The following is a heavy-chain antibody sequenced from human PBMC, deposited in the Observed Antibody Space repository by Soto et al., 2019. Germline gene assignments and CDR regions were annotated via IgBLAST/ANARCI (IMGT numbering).Heavy chain of an antibody. V-gene: IGHV3-72*01. J-gene: IGHJ4*02. CDR1: GFIFSDYY. CDR3: TRTITGTTSFDY. Sequence: EVQLVESGGGLVQPGGSLRLSCAGSGFIFSDYYIDWVRQAPGKGLEWVGRSRDKGNSYSTDYAASVKGRFNVSRDASKNSQYLQTNRLKTEDTALYYCTRTITGTTSFDYWGQGTLVTVSS. D-gene: IGHD1-7*01. CDR2: SRDKGNSYST.